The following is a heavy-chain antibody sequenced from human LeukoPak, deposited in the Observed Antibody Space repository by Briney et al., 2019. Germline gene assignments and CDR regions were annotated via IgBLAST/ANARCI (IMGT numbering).Heavy chain of an antibody. CDR3: AREGKRITMVRGVITPRGYYFMDV. CDR2: TRNKANSYTT. V-gene: IGHV3-72*01. CDR1: GFTFSSYA. Sequence: GGSLRLSCAASGFTFSSYAMSWVRQAPGKGLEWVGRTRNKANSYTTEYAASVKGRFTISRDDSKNSLYLQINSLKTEDTAVYYCAREGKRITMVRGVITPRGYYFMDVWGRGTTVTVSS. D-gene: IGHD3-10*01. J-gene: IGHJ6*03.